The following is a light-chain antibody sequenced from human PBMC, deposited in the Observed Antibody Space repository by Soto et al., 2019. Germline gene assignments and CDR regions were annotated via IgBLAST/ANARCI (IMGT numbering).Light chain of an antibody. CDR3: QQYNHWPLT. J-gene: IGKJ4*01. V-gene: IGKV3-15*01. CDR1: QSINKD. Sequence: EILMTQSPATLSVSPGEGATLSCRASQSINKDLAWYQQKPGQAPKLLIYGASTRATGVPARFSGGGSGTDFTLTVSSLQSEDFAVYYCQQYNHWPLTFGGGTNVEIK. CDR2: GAS.